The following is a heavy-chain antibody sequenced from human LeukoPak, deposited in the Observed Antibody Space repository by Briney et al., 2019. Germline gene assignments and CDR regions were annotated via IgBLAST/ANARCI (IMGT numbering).Heavy chain of an antibody. J-gene: IGHJ4*02. Sequence: GGSLRLSCAASGFTFSSYAMSWVRQAPGKGLEWVSAISGSGGSTYYADSVKGRFTISRDNSKNTLYLQMNSLRAEDTAVYYCATELVIIAARPRNRFDYWGQGTLVTVSS. CDR2: ISGSGGST. D-gene: IGHD6-6*01. CDR3: ATELVIIAARPRNRFDY. CDR1: GFTFSSYA. V-gene: IGHV3-23*01.